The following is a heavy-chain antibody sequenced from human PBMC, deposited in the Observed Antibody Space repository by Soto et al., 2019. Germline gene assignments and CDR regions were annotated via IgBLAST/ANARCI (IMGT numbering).Heavy chain of an antibody. CDR3: ARDTRDGYNYYYFDY. Sequence: QVQLVESGGGVVQPGRSLRLSCAASGFTFSSYAMHWVRQAPGKGLEWVAVISYDGSNKYYADSVKGRFTISRDNSKNTLYLQMSSLRAEDTAVYYCARDTRDGYNYYYFDYWGQGTLVTVSS. D-gene: IGHD5-12*01. V-gene: IGHV3-30-3*01. CDR1: GFTFSSYA. J-gene: IGHJ4*02. CDR2: ISYDGSNK.